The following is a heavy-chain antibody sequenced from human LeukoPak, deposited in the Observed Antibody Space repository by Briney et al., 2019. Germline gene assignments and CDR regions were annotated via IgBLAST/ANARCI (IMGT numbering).Heavy chain of an antibody. CDR3: ARAIRGSAVDTGDR. CDR2: IKNDGSEE. V-gene: IGHV3-7*01. D-gene: IGHD3-10*01. CDR1: GFTFSSYW. J-gene: IGHJ4*02. Sequence: GGSLRLSCAASGFTFSSYWMRWVRQAPGKGLEGVANIKNDGSEEYYVDSVKGRFTISRDNAKNSLFLQMNSLTVEDTAVYYCARAIRGSAVDTGDRWGQGTLVTISS.